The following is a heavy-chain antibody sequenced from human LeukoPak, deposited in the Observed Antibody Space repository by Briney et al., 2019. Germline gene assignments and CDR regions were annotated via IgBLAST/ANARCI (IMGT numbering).Heavy chain of an antibody. Sequence: GGSLRLSCAASGFTFSSYTMNWVRQAPGKGLEWVSSITRTSNYIYYADSVKGRFTISRDNSKNTLYLQMNSLRAEDTAVYYCARAGGAGYGDYENAFDIWGQGTMVTVSS. D-gene: IGHD4-17*01. J-gene: IGHJ3*02. V-gene: IGHV3-21*04. CDR1: GFTFSSYT. CDR2: ITRTSNYI. CDR3: ARAGGAGYGDYENAFDI.